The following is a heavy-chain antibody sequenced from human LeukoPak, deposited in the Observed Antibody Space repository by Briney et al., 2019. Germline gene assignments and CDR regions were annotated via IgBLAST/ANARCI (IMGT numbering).Heavy chain of an antibody. V-gene: IGHV4-4*07. CDR1: GGSISSYY. CDR2: INTSGST. J-gene: IGHJ5*02. Sequence: SETLSLTCTVSGGSISSYYWSWIRQPPGKGLEWIGRINTSGSTNYNPSLKSRVTMSVDTSKNQFSLKLSSVTAADTAVYYCARGQGTWGQGTLVTVSS. CDR3: ARGQGT.